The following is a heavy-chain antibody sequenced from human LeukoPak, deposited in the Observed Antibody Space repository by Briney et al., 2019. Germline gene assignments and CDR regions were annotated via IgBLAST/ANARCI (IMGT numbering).Heavy chain of an antibody. CDR3: ARDGQMDIPYGMDV. D-gene: IGHD5-12*01. CDR1: GFTFSSYG. J-gene: IGHJ6*02. V-gene: IGHV3-33*01. CDR2: IWYDGSNK. Sequence: PGRSLRLSCAASGFTFSSYGMHWVRQAPGKGLEWVAVIWYDGSNKYYADSVKGRFTISRDNSKNTLYLQMDSLRAEDTAVYYCARDGQMDIPYGMDVWGQGTTVTVSS.